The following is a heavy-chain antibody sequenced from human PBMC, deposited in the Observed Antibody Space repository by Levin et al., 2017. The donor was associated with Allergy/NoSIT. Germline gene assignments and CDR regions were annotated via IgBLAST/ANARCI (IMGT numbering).Heavy chain of an antibody. CDR1: GYSFTSYW. J-gene: IGHJ3*02. CDR2: IYPGDSDT. D-gene: IGHD6-13*01. CDR3: ARRGYRSSWYSAFDI. Sequence: GGSLRLSCKGSGYSFTSYWIGWVRQMPGKGLEWMGIIYPGDSDTRYSPSFQGQVTISADKSISTAYLQWSSLKASDTAMYYCARRGYRSSWYSAFDIWGQGTMVTVSS. V-gene: IGHV5-51*01.